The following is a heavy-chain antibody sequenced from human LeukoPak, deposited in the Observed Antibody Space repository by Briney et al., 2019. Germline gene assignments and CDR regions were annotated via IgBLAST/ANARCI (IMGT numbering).Heavy chain of an antibody. Sequence: GGSLRLSCAASGFTFSRYAMHWVRQAPGKGLEWMAVIWFDGGNKYYADSVKGRFTISRDNSRNTVFLQMDSLRAEDTAVYYCARDWKLNSGWAFDYWGQGTRVTVSS. CDR2: IWFDGGNK. CDR3: ARDWKLNSGWAFDY. D-gene: IGHD6-19*01. CDR1: GFTFSRYA. J-gene: IGHJ4*02. V-gene: IGHV3-33*01.